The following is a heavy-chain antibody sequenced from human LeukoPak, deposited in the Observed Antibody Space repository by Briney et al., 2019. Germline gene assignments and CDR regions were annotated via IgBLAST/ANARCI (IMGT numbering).Heavy chain of an antibody. J-gene: IGHJ4*02. CDR3: ARYGQTAMVDY. V-gene: IGHV4-39*01. Sequence: SETLSLTCTVSGGSISSSSYYWGWIRQPPGKGLEWIGSIYYSGSTYYNPSLKSRVTLSVDTSKNQFSLKLSSVTAADTAVYYCARYGQTAMVDYWGQGTLVTVSS. CDR2: IYYSGST. D-gene: IGHD5-18*01. CDR1: GGSISSSSYY.